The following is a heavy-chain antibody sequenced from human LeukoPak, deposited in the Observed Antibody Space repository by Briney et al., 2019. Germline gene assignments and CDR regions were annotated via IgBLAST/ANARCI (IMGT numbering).Heavy chain of an antibody. CDR3: AKGISSWSPLDY. CDR1: GFTFSSYG. D-gene: IGHD6-13*01. CDR2: IRYDGSNK. J-gene: IGHJ4*02. Sequence: GGSLRLSCAASGFTFSSYGMHWVRQAPGKGLEWVAFIRYDGSNKYYADSVKGRFTISRDNSKNALYLQMNSLRAEDTAVYYCAKGISSWSPLDYWGQGTLVTVSS. V-gene: IGHV3-30*02.